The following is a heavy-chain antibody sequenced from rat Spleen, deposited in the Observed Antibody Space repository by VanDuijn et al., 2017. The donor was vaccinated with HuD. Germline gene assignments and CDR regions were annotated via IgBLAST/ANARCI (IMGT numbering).Heavy chain of an antibody. CDR3: TGDRHSPGVMDA. CDR2: MSRGGST. CDR1: GYSLSSSG. V-gene: IGHV2S8*01. J-gene: IGHJ4*01. Sequence: QVQLKESGPGLVQPSQTLSLTCTVSGYSLSSSGVNWVRQPPGKGLEWIAAMSRGGSTFYNSPLISRLTISRDTSKSQVFLKMNSLQTEDTAIYFCTGDRHSPGVMDAWGQGASVTVSS. D-gene: IGHD1-4*01.